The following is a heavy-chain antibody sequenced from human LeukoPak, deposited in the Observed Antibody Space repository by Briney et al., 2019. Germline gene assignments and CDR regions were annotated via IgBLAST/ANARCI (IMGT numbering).Heavy chain of an antibody. D-gene: IGHD2-15*01. CDR2: IYTSGST. J-gene: IGHJ6*03. Sequence: SETLSLTCSVSGGSISSNYWSWIRQPAGKGLEWIGRIYTSGSTNYNPSLKSRVTMSVDTSKNQFSLKLNSVTAADTAVYYCARGDMNYYYYYMDVWGKGTTVTVSS. CDR1: GGSISSNY. CDR3: ARGDMNYYYYYMDV. V-gene: IGHV4-4*07.